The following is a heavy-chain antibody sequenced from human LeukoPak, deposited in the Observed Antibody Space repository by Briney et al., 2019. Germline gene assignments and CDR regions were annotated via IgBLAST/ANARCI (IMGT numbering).Heavy chain of an antibody. CDR2: IIPIFGTA. J-gene: IGHJ4*02. V-gene: IGHV1-69*13. CDR1: GGTFSSYA. Sequence: SVKVSCEASGGTFSSYAISWVRQAPGQGLEWMGGIIPIFGTANYAQKFQGRVTITADESTSTAYMELSSLRSEDTAVYYCAKANGFLRGFFDYWGQGTLVTVSS. CDR3: AKANGFLRGFFDY. D-gene: IGHD1-1*01.